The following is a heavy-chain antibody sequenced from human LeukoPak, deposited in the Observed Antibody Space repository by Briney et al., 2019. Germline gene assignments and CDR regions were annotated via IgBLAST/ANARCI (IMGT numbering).Heavy chain of an antibody. CDR3: ARDPYSGNYGDYYYYYMDV. CDR2: ISYDGSNK. CDR1: GFTFSSYG. D-gene: IGHD1-26*01. V-gene: IGHV3-30*03. Sequence: GRSLRLSCAASGFTFSSYGMHWVRQAPGKGLEWVAVISYDGSNKYYADSVKGRFTISRDNAKSSLYLQMNSLRDEDTAVYYCARDPYSGNYGDYYYYYMDVWGKGTTVTIPS. J-gene: IGHJ6*03.